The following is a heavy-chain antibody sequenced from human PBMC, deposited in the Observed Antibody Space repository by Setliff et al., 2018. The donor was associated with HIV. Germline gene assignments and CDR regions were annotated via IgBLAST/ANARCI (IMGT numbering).Heavy chain of an antibody. D-gene: IGHD5-18*01. CDR2: IYYSGST. Sequence: SETLSLTCTVSGGSMNIHYWSWIRQPPGKGLEWIGSIYYSGSTNYNPSLKSRVTISVDTSKNQVSLKLSSVAAADTAVYYCARGGYRDGYDYWGQGTLVTVSS. CDR3: ARGGYRDGYDY. CDR1: GGSMNIHY. J-gene: IGHJ4*02. V-gene: IGHV4-59*11.